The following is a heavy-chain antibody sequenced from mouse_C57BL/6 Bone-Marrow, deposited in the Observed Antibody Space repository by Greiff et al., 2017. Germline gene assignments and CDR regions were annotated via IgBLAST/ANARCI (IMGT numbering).Heavy chain of an antibody. CDR1: GYAFSSSW. V-gene: IGHV1-82*01. Sequence: VQLQQSGPELVKPGASVKISCKASGYAFSSSWMNWVKQRPGKGLEWIGRIYPGDGDTNYNGKFKGKATLTADKSSSTAYMQLSSLTSEDSAVYFCARVGGNYDYAMDYWGQGTSVTVSS. J-gene: IGHJ4*01. CDR2: IYPGDGDT. D-gene: IGHD2-1*01. CDR3: ARVGGNYDYAMDY.